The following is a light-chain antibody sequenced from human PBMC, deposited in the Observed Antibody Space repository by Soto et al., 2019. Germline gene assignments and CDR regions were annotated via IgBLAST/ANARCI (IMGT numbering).Light chain of an antibody. V-gene: IGKV4-1*01. CDR1: QRVLYSSSNKNY. CDR3: QQYCSSPGT. J-gene: IGKJ1*01. CDR2: WAS. Sequence: DIVMTQSPDSLAVSLGERATINCKSSQRVLYSSSNKNYLAWYQQKPGQPPKLLIYWASTRESGVPDRFSGSGSGTDFTLTISSLQAEDVAVYFCQQYCSSPGTFGQGTKVEIK.